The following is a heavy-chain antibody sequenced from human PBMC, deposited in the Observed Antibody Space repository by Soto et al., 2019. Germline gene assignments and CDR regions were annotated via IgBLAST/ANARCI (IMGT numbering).Heavy chain of an antibody. J-gene: IGHJ4*02. D-gene: IGHD3-22*01. CDR1: GFTFSNAW. V-gene: IGHV3-15*07. Sequence: GGSLRLSCAASGFTFSNAWMNWVRQAPGKGLEWVGRIKSKTDGGTTDYAAPVKGRFTISRDDSKKTLYLQMNSLKTEDTAVYYCTTDPLYYDSSGYYPFDYWGQGTLVTVSS. CDR2: IKSKTDGGTT. CDR3: TTDPLYYDSSGYYPFDY.